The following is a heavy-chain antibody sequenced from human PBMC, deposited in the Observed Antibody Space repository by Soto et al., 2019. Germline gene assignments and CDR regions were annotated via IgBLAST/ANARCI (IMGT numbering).Heavy chain of an antibody. CDR2: ISSSSSYI. V-gene: IGHV3-21*01. CDR1: GFTFSSYS. Sequence: GGSLRLSCAASGFTFSSYSMNWVRQAPGKGLEWVSSISSSSSYIYYADSVKGRFTISRDNAKNSLYVQMNSLRAEDTAVYYSARDPLRQYYDYIWGTHTPDYWGQGTLVTVSS. CDR3: ARDPLRQYYDYIWGTHTPDY. J-gene: IGHJ4*02. D-gene: IGHD3-16*01.